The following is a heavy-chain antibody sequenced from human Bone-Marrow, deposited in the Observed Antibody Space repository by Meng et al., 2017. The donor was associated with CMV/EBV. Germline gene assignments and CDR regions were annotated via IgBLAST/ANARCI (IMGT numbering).Heavy chain of an antibody. CDR3: TRWHSGSNFDY. CDR2: IRRKAYGGST. V-gene: IGHV3-49*04. Sequence: GESLKISCRTSGFAFGDYAMTWVRQAPGKGLEWVGFIRRKAYGGSTEYAASVKGRFTISRDDSKSVAYLQMSSLKTEDTALYYCTRWHSGSNFDYWGRGTRVTVSS. CDR1: GFAFGDYA. D-gene: IGHD1-26*01. J-gene: IGHJ4*02.